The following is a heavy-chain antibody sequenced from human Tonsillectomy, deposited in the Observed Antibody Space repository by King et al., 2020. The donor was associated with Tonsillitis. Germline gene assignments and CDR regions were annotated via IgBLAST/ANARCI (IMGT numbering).Heavy chain of an antibody. J-gene: IGHJ6*04. Sequence: EVQLVESGGDLVQPGGSLRLSCAASGFTFSYYWMSWVRQAPGKGLEWVANIKQDGSEKYYVDSVKGRFTISRDNAKNSLFLQMNSLRAEDTAVYYCARDSPEVGDGPMDVWGKGTTVTVSS. CDR3: ARDSPEVGDGPMDV. D-gene: IGHD1-14*01. CDR1: GFTFSYYW. CDR2: IKQDGSEK. V-gene: IGHV3-7*03.